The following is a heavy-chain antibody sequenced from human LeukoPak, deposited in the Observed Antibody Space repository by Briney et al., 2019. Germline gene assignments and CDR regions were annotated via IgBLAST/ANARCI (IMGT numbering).Heavy chain of an antibody. Sequence: SETLSLTYTVSGGSISPYYWSWIRQSPGKGLEWIGYIYYIGSTNYNPSLKSRVTISVDTSKNQFSLKLSSVTAADTAVYYCARVRELQSGYYFDYWGQGTLVTVSS. D-gene: IGHD1-26*01. CDR1: GGSISPYY. CDR2: IYYIGST. V-gene: IGHV4-59*01. J-gene: IGHJ4*02. CDR3: ARVRELQSGYYFDY.